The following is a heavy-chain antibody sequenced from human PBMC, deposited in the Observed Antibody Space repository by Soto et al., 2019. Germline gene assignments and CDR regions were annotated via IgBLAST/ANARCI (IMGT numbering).Heavy chain of an antibody. CDR3: ARGGVVIEDVYYYYGMDV. CDR1: GYTFTIYG. CDR2: ISAYNGNT. J-gene: IGHJ6*02. Sequence: ASVKVSCKASGYTFTIYGIIWVRQAPGQGLEWMGWISAYNGNTNYAQKLQGRVTMTTDTSTSTAYMELRSLRSDDTAVYYCARGGVVIEDVYYYYGMDVWGQGTTVTVSS. D-gene: IGHD3-3*01. V-gene: IGHV1-18*01.